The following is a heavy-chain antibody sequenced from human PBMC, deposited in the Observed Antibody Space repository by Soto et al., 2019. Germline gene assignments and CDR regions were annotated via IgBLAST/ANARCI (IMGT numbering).Heavy chain of an antibody. J-gene: IGHJ4*02. CDR3: ARDQDDYSDY. CDR2: IIPILGIA. CDR1: GGTFSSYT. V-gene: IGHV1-69*08. D-gene: IGHD2-15*01. Sequence: QVQLVQSGAEVKKPGSSVKVSCKASGGTFSSYTISWVRQAPGQGLEWMGRIIPILGIANYAQKFQGRVTITADKSTSTAYMELSSLRSEDTAVYYGARDQDDYSDYWSQGTLVTVSS.